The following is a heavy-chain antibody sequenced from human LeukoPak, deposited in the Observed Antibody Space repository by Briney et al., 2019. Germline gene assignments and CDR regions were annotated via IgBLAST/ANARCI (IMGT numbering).Heavy chain of an antibody. CDR1: GCSIRSYY. CDR2: IDTTGST. Sequence: WETLSLTCAVSGCSIRSYYWSWVRQPAGKGLEWIWRIDTTGSTNYKPSVKSRVTMSVDTSKNQVSLKLSYVTAADTAVYYCARDLLAVGFFDSWGKGPLVPVSP. V-gene: IGHV4-4*07. CDR3: ARDLLAVGFFDS. J-gene: IGHJ4*02. D-gene: IGHD6-19*01.